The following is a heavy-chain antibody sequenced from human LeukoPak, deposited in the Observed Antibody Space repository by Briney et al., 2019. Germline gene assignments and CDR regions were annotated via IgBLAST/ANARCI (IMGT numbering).Heavy chain of an antibody. J-gene: IGHJ4*02. CDR1: GFTFSSNS. CDR3: AKVRYCSGVNCYPDDN. CDR2: IRYDGNNK. V-gene: IGHV3-30*02. D-gene: IGHD2-15*01. Sequence: GGSLRLSCATSGFTFSSNSMHWVRQAPGKGLNWVAFIRYDGNNKYYADSVKGRFTISRDNSKNMLYLEMNSLSTEDTAVYYCAKVRYCSGVNCYPDDNWGQGTLVTVSS.